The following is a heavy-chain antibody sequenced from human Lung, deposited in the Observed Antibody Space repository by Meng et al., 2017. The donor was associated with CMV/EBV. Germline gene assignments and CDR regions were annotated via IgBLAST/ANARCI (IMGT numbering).Heavy chain of an antibody. Sequence: GESXKISWTASGFTFSDYWMHWVRQTPGKGLLWVSRIKGDGSHTIYGDSVKGRFTISRDNAKNTLYLQMNTLRVEDTAVYYCVRDGHSWNFDYWGQGSLVTVSS. V-gene: IGHV3-74*01. CDR1: GFTFSDYW. J-gene: IGHJ4*02. CDR3: VRDGHSWNFDY. CDR2: IKGDGSHT. D-gene: IGHD6-13*01.